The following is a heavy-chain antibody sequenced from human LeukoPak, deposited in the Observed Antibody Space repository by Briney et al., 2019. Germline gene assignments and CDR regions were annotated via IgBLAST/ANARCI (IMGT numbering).Heavy chain of an antibody. Sequence: ASVKVSSKASGGTFISYAISWVRQAPGQGLEWMGRIIPIFGTANYAQKFQGRVTTTTDESTSTAYMELSSLRSEDTAVYYCAREGIVGATTLGYWGQGTLVTVSS. V-gene: IGHV1-69*05. D-gene: IGHD1-26*01. CDR1: GGTFISYA. CDR3: AREGIVGATTLGY. J-gene: IGHJ4*02. CDR2: IIPIFGTA.